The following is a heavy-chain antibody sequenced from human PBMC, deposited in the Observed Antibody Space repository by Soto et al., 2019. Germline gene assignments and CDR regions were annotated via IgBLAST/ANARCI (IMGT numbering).Heavy chain of an antibody. CDR2: IHNSGAT. V-gene: IGHV3-53*01. CDR1: VFHVKTTY. J-gene: IGHJ1*01. CDR3: AREYSYSYPA. D-gene: IGHD2-21*01. Sequence: GVSLRLSFSASVFHVKTTYMTWVRQAPGEGLEWVSVIHNSGATYYADSVKGRFTISKDNSKNTVYLQMSSLRAEDTAMYYCAREYSYSYPAWGQGTLVNVSS.